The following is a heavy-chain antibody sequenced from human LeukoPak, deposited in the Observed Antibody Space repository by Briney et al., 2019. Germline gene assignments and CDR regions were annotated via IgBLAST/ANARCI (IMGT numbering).Heavy chain of an antibody. CDR2: IRYDGSNK. D-gene: IGHD1-20*01. J-gene: IGHJ5*02. V-gene: IGHV3-30*02. CDR1: GFTFNDYY. Sequence: PGGSLRLSCAASGFTFNDYYMSWVRQAPGKGLEWVAFIRYDGSNKNYGDSVKGRFTLSRDNSKNMLYLQMNSLRAEDTSVYYCAKDYGITGTGGAWLDPWGQGTLVTVSS. CDR3: AKDYGITGTGGAWLDP.